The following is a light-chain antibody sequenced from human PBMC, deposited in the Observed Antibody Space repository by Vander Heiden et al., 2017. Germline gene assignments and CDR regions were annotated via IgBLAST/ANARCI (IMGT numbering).Light chain of an antibody. V-gene: IGKV1-33*01. CDR1: QDISNY. Sequence: DIEMTQSPSSLSASVGDRVTITCQASQDISNYLNWYQQKPGKAPKLLIYDASKLETGVPSRFSGSGSGTDFTFTSSSLQPEDIATYYCQQYDNLVTFGGGTKVEIK. CDR2: DAS. CDR3: QQYDNLVT. J-gene: IGKJ4*01.